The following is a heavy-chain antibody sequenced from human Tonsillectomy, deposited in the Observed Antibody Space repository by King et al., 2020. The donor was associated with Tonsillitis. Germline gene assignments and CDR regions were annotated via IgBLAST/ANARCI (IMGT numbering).Heavy chain of an antibody. D-gene: IGHD6-13*01. CDR2: IYPGDSDT. J-gene: IGHJ6*02. Sequence: RQMPGKGLEWMGIIYPGDSDTRYSPSFQDQVTISADKSISTAYLQWSSLKSSDTAMYYCARRGYSSSLYGGNYYYYGMDVWGQGTTVTVSS. CDR3: ARRGYSSSLYGGNYYYYGMDV. V-gene: IGHV5-51*01.